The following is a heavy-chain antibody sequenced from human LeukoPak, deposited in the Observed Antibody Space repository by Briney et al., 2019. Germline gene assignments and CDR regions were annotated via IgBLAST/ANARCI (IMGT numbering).Heavy chain of an antibody. J-gene: IGHJ4*02. V-gene: IGHV3-7*01. D-gene: IGHD2-21*02. CDR1: GFIFRNFW. Sequence: GGSLRLSCAAAGFIFRNFWMGWVRQAPGKGLQWVASINEDGSEKYYVDSVKGRFTISRDNAKNSLFLQMNSLRAEDTAVYYCARDVGDLWGQGTLVTVSS. CDR3: ARDVGDL. CDR2: INEDGSEK.